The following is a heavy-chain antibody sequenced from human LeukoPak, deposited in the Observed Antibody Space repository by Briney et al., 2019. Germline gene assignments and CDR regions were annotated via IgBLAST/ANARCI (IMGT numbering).Heavy chain of an antibody. J-gene: IGHJ4*02. CDR2: IYYSGIT. CDR3: ARLTRYGDARV. CDR1: GGSISSTSYY. Sequence: SETLSLTCTVSGGSISSTSYYWGWLRQPPGKGLEWIGTIYYSGITYYNPSLKSRVTISVDTSKNQFSLTLTSVTAADTAVYYCARLTRYGDARVWGQGTLVTVSS. D-gene: IGHD4-17*01. V-gene: IGHV4-39*01.